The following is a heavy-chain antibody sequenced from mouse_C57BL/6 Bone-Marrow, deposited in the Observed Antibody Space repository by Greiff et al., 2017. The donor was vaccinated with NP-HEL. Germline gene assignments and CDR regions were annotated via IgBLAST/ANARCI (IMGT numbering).Heavy chain of an antibody. CDR3: ARGWLLLYWYFDV. J-gene: IGHJ1*03. CDR1: GFSLTSYG. CDR2: IWSGGST. V-gene: IGHV2-2*01. D-gene: IGHD2-3*01. Sequence: QVQLQQSGPGLVQPSQSLSITCTVSGFSLTSYGVHWVRQSPGKGLEWLGVIWSGGSTDYNAAFISRLSISKDNSKSQVFFKMNSLQADYTAIYYCARGWLLLYWYFDVWGTGTTVTVSS.